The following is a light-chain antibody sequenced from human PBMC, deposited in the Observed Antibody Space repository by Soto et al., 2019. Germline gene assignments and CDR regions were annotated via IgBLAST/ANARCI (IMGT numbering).Light chain of an antibody. CDR2: GAS. CDR3: QQYNNWPPIT. V-gene: IGKV3-15*01. Sequence: EIVMTQSPATLSVSPGERATLSCRASQSVSNNLAWYQQKPGQAPRLLIYGASTRATGIPARFSGSGSGTEFTLTLSSLQSEDFAVYHCQQYNNWPPITFGQGTRLEIK. J-gene: IGKJ5*01. CDR1: QSVSNN.